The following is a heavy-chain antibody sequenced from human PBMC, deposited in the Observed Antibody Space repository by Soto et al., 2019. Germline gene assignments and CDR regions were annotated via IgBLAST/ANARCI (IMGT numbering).Heavy chain of an antibody. V-gene: IGHV4-34*01. CDR2: INHSGST. D-gene: IGHD6-13*01. Sequence: QVQLQQWGAGLLKPSETLSLTCAVYGGSFSGYYWSWIRQPPGKGLEWIGEINHSGSTNYNPSLKSRVTISVDPSKNQFSLKLSSVTAADTAVYYCASLWRLAAAGTQHWGQGTLVTVSS. CDR1: GGSFSGYY. J-gene: IGHJ1*01. CDR3: ASLWRLAAAGTQH.